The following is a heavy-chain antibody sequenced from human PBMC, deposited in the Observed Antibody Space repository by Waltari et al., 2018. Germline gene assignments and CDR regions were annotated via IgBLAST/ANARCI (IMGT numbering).Heavy chain of an antibody. CDR1: GFTFSSYS. D-gene: IGHD6-13*01. CDR3: ARGFDPKQLVSGFDY. CDR2: ISSSSSYI. Sequence: EVQLVESGGGLVKPGGSLRLSCAASGFTFSSYSMNWVRQAPGKGLGWCSSISSSSSYIYYADSVKGRFTISRDNAKNSLYLQMNSLRAEDTAVYYCARGFDPKQLVSGFDYWGQGTLVTVSS. V-gene: IGHV3-21*01. J-gene: IGHJ4*02.